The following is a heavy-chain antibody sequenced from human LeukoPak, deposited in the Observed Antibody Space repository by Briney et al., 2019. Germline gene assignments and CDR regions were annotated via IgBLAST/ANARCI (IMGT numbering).Heavy chain of an antibody. CDR2: ISSSGSTI. Sequence: GGSLRLSCAASGFTFSDYYMSWIRQAPGKGLEWVSYISSSGSTIYYADSVKGRFTISRDNAKNSLYLQMNSLRAEDTAVYYCARMVRITMIVVAVNWFDPWGQGTLVTFSS. J-gene: IGHJ5*02. CDR3: ARMVRITMIVVAVNWFDP. D-gene: IGHD3-22*01. CDR1: GFTFSDYY. V-gene: IGHV3-11*01.